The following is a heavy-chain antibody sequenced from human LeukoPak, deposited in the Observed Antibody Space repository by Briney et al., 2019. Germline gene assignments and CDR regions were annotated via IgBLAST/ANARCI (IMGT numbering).Heavy chain of an antibody. CDR1: GFSLSNYW. CDR2: IKQDGSEK. J-gene: IGHJ4*02. D-gene: IGHD7-27*01. V-gene: IGHV3-7*01. CDR3: ARGVWAPFDS. Sequence: GGSLRLSCAASGFSLSNYWMNWVRQTPGKGREWVANIKQDGSEKNYVDSVKGRFSISRDNAKNSLILQMNSLRDEDTAMYYCARGVWAPFDSWGQGTLVSVSS.